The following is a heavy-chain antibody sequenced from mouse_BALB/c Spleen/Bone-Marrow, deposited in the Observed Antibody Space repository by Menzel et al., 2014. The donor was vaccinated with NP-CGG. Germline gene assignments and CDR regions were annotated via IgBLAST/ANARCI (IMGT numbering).Heavy chain of an antibody. J-gene: IGHJ2*01. V-gene: IGHV5-17*02. D-gene: IGHD1-1*01. CDR1: GFTFSSFA. CDR3: ARSGSSSGYFDY. Sequence: DVHLVESGGGLVQPGGSRKLSCAASGFTFSSFAMHRVRQAPEKGLEWVAYISSGSSTIYYADTVMGRFTISRDNPKNTLFLQMTSLRSEDTAMYYCARSGSSSGYFDYWGQGTTLTVSS. CDR2: ISSGSSTI.